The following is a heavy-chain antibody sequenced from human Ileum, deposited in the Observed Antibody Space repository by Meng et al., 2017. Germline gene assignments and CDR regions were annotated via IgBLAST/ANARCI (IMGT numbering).Heavy chain of an antibody. CDR1: GASISSGHYY. V-gene: IGHV4-61*02. J-gene: IGHJ4*02. D-gene: IGHD5-24*01. CDR2: IYTSGST. Sequence: LRLSCTVSGASISSGHYYWSWIRQPAGKELEWIGRIYTSGSTKYNPSLKSRISISLDTSKNQMSLELTSVTAADTAFYYCARLRDLYLHDYWGQGTLVTVSS. CDR3: ARLRDLYLHDY.